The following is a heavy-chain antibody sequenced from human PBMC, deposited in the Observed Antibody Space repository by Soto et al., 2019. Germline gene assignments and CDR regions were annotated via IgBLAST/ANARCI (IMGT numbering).Heavy chain of an antibody. J-gene: IGHJ3*02. CDR2: IKSKSDGGTT. CDR3: ATDPFSGSYYGFYI. Sequence: GGSLRLSCAASGFTFSNAWMNWVRQAPGKGLEWVGRIKSKSDGGTTDYAAPVQGRFIVSRDDSKNTLYLQMQSLRTEDTAVYYCATDPFSGSYYGFYIWGQGTMVTVSS. D-gene: IGHD1-26*01. CDR1: GFTFSNAW. V-gene: IGHV3-15*01.